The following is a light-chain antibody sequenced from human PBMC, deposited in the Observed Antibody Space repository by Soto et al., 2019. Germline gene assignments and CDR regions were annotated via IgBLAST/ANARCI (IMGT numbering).Light chain of an antibody. CDR3: QQLYSYPIT. Sequence: DIHLTQSPSFLSASMRDRVTITCRASQGISSFLAWYQQKPGKVPKVLIYGASTLQSGVPSRFSGYGSGTEFTLTISSLQPDDSATYYCQQLYSYPITFGQGTRLEIK. J-gene: IGKJ5*01. CDR2: GAS. V-gene: IGKV1-9*01. CDR1: QGISSF.